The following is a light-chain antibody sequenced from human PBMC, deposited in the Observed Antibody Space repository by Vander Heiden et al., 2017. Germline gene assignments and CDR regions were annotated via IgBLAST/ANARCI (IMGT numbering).Light chain of an antibody. CDR2: ETN. J-gene: IGLJ3*02. CDR1: SSNIGNNY. Sequence: QSVLTQPPSVSAAPGQKVTISCPGSSSNIGNNYVSWYQQFPGTAPKLLIYETNKRPSGIPDRFSGSKSGTSATLGITGLQTEDEADYYCGTWDSSLSAGKFGGGTKLTVL. V-gene: IGLV1-51*02. CDR3: GTWDSSLSAGK.